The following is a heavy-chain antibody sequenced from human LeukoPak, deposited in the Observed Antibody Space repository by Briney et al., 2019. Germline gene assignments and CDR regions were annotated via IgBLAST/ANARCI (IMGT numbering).Heavy chain of an antibody. V-gene: IGHV3-23*01. J-gene: IGHJ4*02. CDR3: AKDRQGARMAHDS. CDR1: VCTLSSCA. D-gene: IGHD5-24*01. CDR2: INCRDANA. Sequence: GGPLRLSCGACVCTLSSCAVNGVRQARGKVVEGGSSINCRDANAYYADSVKGRFTISRDNSKNTLYLQMNSLRAEDTAVYYCAKDRQGARMAHDSWGQGTLVTVSS.